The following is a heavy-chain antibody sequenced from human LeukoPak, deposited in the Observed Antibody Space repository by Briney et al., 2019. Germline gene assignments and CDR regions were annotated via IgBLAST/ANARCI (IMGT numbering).Heavy chain of an antibody. J-gene: IGHJ4*02. V-gene: IGHV3-23*01. CDR3: ATTGDSSGWFIYYFDY. CDR2: ISGSGGST. D-gene: IGHD6-19*01. Sequence: PGGSLRLSCAASGFTFSSYAMSWVRQAPGKGLEWVSAISGSGGSTYYADSVKGRFTISRDNSKNTLYLQMNSLRAEDTAVYYCATTGDSSGWFIYYFDYWGQGTLVTVSS. CDR1: GFTFSSYA.